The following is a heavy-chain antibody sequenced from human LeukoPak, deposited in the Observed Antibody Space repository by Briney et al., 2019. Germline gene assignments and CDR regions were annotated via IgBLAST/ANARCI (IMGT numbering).Heavy chain of an antibody. V-gene: IGHV1-18*01. CDR1: GYTFTNYG. J-gene: IGHJ4*02. CDR2: ISAYSGNT. Sequence: ASVKVSCKASGYTFTNYGISWVRQAPGQGLEWMGCISAYSGNTHYAQKIQGRDTMTTDTSTSTVYMELRSLTSDDTAVHYCATDAVSTTTAVGIHSWGQGNLVTVSS. CDR3: ATDAVSTTTAVGIHS. D-gene: IGHD5/OR15-5a*01.